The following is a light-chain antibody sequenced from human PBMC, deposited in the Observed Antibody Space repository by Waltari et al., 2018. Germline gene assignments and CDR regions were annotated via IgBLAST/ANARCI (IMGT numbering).Light chain of an antibody. CDR1: QSVSSY. J-gene: IGKJ5*01. Sequence: EIVLTQSPATLSLSPGERVTLSCRASQSVSSYLAWYQQKPGQAPRLLIYDASNRATGIPARFSGSGSGTDFTLTISSLEPEDFAVYYCQQRSNWPPIITFGQGTRLEIK. CDR3: QQRSNWPPIIT. CDR2: DAS. V-gene: IGKV3-11*01.